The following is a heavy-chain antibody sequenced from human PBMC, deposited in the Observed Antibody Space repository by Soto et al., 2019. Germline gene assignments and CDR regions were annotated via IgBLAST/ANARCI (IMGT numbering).Heavy chain of an antibody. CDR1: GFSFGSYA. Sequence: AGGSLRLSCAASGFSFGSYALSWVRQAPGKGLEWVSTISGSDGKTFYADSVKGRFSISRDTSQSTLYLQMNSLRADDTAIYYCARWSYLDYWGQGTRVTVYS. J-gene: IGHJ4*02. CDR3: ARWSYLDY. D-gene: IGHD3-3*01. V-gene: IGHV3-23*01. CDR2: ISGSDGKT.